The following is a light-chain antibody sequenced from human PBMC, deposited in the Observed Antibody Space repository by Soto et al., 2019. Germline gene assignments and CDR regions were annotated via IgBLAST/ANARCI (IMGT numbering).Light chain of an antibody. CDR2: QAS. J-gene: IGKJ1*01. CDR1: RSISSW. Sequence: DIQMTQSPSTLSAFVGDRVTITCRASRSISSWLAWYQQKPGKAPKVLIYQASSLESGVPLRFSGSGSGTQFTLTISSLQPEDFATYYCLQHNSYPRTFGQGTKVDIK. V-gene: IGKV1-5*03. CDR3: LQHNSYPRT.